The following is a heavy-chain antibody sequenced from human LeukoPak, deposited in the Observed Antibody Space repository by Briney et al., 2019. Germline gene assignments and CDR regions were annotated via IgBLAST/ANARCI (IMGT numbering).Heavy chain of an antibody. D-gene: IGHD4-17*01. CDR2: ISGSGGST. Sequence: PGGSLRLSCAASGLTFSIYAMRWVRQAPGKGLEWVSAISGSGGSTYYADSVKGRFTISRDNSKSTLYLHMNSLRAEDTAIYYCAKHGEAYADSRTDYWGQGTLVTVSS. J-gene: IGHJ4*02. CDR3: AKHGEAYADSRTDY. V-gene: IGHV3-23*01. CDR1: GLTFSIYA.